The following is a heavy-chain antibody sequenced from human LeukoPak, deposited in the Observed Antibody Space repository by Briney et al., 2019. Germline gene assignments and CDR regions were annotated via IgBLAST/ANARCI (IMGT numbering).Heavy chain of an antibody. V-gene: IGHV3-11*04. J-gene: IGHJ5*02. CDR3: ARDPSTVTTFWFDP. D-gene: IGHD4-17*01. CDR1: VFTLCDYY. CDR2: ICSSGRTI. Sequence: RGAPRHSRVASVFTLCDYYMSWIRPAPGKGREWVSYICSSGRTIYNADSLKGRSTTSRDKTKNSLYLQMNSLRAEDTAVYYCARDPSTVTTFWFDPWGEGTLVTVS.